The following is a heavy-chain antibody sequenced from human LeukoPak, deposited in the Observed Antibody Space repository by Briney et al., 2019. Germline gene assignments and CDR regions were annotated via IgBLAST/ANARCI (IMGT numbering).Heavy chain of an antibody. CDR2: INSDGSNT. CDR1: GFTFSSYW. CDR3: ARGYSSAWYNGLDI. V-gene: IGHV3-74*01. J-gene: IGHJ3*02. D-gene: IGHD6-13*01. Sequence: GGSLRLSCAASGFTFSSYWMHWVRQAPGKGLVWISRINSDGSNTKYADSVRGRFSISRDNAKNTLSLQMNSLRAEDTAVYYCARGYSSAWYNGLDIWGQGTMVTVSS.